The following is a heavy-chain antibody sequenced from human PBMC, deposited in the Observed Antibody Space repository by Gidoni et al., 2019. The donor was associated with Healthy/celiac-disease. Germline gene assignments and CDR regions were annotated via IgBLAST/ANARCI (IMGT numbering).Heavy chain of an antibody. CDR2: ISWNSGSI. CDR3: AKDLGGSGIAAAGTLIFDY. D-gene: IGHD6-13*01. J-gene: IGHJ4*02. Sequence: DVQLVRAGRGLVQPGRSLRLPCLAFGFTFADYARHWVRQASGKGLEWVSGISWNSGSIGYADSVKGRFTISRDNAKNSLYLQMNRLRAEDTALYYCAKDLGGSGIAAAGTLIFDYWGQGTLVTVSS. CDR1: GFTFADYA. V-gene: IGHV3-9*01.